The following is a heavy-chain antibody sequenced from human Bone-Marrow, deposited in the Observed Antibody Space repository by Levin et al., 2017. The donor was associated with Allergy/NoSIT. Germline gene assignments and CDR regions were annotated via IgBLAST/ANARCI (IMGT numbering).Heavy chain of an antibody. CDR3: AKVLWRTSPYYFDY. J-gene: IGHJ4*02. CDR1: GFTFSDYA. D-gene: IGHD1/OR15-1a*01. V-gene: IGHV3-23*01. CDR2: ISGSGDRT. Sequence: GGSLRLSCGASGFTFSDYAMSWVRQAPGKGLEWVSAISGSGDRTNYADSVKGRFAISRDNTTNTLYLQMNSLRADDAAVYFCAKVLWRTSPYYFDYWGQGIWVTVSS.